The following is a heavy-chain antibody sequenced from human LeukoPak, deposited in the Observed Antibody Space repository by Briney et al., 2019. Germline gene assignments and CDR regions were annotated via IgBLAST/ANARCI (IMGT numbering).Heavy chain of an antibody. V-gene: IGHV4-34*01. Sequence: SETLSLTCAVYGGSFSTYYWTWIRQPPGKGLEWIGEITHSGSTNYNPSLKSRLTVSVDTSKKQFSLHTNSVTAADTAVYYCARASYNWNYFDSWGQGTLVTVSS. CDR2: ITHSGST. J-gene: IGHJ4*02. CDR1: GGSFSTYY. CDR3: ARASYNWNYFDS. D-gene: IGHD1-20*01.